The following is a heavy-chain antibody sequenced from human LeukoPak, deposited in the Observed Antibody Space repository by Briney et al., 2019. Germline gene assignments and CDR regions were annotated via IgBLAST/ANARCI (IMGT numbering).Heavy chain of an antibody. CDR3: AKGTATVTPVDYYYMDV. Sequence: SVKVSCKASGGTFSSYAISWVRQAPGQGLEWMGGIIPIFGTANYAQKFQGRVTITTDESTSTAYMELSSLRPEDTAVYYCAKGTATVTPVDYYYMDVWGKGTTVTVSS. V-gene: IGHV1-69*05. CDR1: GGTFSSYA. D-gene: IGHD4-17*01. CDR2: IIPIFGTA. J-gene: IGHJ6*03.